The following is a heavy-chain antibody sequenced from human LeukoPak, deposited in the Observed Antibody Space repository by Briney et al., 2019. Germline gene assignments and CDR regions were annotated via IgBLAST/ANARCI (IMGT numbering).Heavy chain of an antibody. CDR3: ARDQYSGYDGVDY. Sequence: GGSLRLSCAASGFTFSGYGMHWVRQAPGKGLEWVAVIWYDGSNAYYADSVKGRFTVSRDNAKNTLYLQMNSLRAEDTAVYYCARDQYSGYDGVDYWGQGTLVTVSS. CDR1: GFTFSGYG. D-gene: IGHD5-12*01. V-gene: IGHV3-33*01. J-gene: IGHJ4*02. CDR2: IWYDGSNA.